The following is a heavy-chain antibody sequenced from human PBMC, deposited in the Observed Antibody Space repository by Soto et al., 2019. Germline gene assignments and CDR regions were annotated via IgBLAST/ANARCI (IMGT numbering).Heavy chain of an antibody. CDR2: ISYDGSNK. J-gene: IGHJ4*02. D-gene: IGHD6-19*01. CDR1: GFTFSSYG. V-gene: IGHV3-30*18. Sequence: GGSLRLSCAASGFTFSSYGMHWVRQAPGKGLEWVAVISYDGSNKYYADSVKGRFTISRDNSKNTLYLQMNSLRAEDTAVYYCANFVYSSGWNRYWGQGTLVTVSS. CDR3: ANFVYSSGWNRY.